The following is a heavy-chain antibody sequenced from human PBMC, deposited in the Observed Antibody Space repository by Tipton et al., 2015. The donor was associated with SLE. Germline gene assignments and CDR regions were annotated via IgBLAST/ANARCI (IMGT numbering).Heavy chain of an antibody. J-gene: IGHJ4*02. Sequence: SLRLSCAASGFTFSDYYISWIRQAPGKGLEWVSYISSSSSYTNYADSVKGRFTISRDNAKNSLYLQMNSLRAEDTAVYYCAQDQRYNDYGDNEYYFNYWGQGTLVTVSS. CDR3: AQDQRYNDYGDNEYYFNY. V-gene: IGHV3-11*06. D-gene: IGHD3-16*01. CDR1: GFTFSDYY. CDR2: ISSSSSYT.